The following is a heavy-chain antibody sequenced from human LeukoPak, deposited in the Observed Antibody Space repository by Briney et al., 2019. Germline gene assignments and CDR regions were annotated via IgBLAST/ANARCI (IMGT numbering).Heavy chain of an antibody. J-gene: IGHJ4*02. CDR1: GFTFSSYG. CDR3: ATDQRYAFDY. Sequence: GGSLRLSCAASGFTFSSYGIHWVRQAPGKGLEWISNIRTTAEGAKYAYYADSVKGRVTISRDDGKNTLYLHMNSLRDDDTAVYYCATDQRYAFDYWGQGILVTVSS. V-gene: IGHV3-48*02. CDR2: IRTTAEGAKYA. D-gene: IGHD3-9*01.